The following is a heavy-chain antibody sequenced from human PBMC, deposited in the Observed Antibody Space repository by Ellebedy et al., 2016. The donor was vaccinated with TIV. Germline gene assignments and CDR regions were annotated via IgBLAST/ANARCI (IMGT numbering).Heavy chain of an antibody. CDR3: ASAGRSGGGRMDV. CDR1: GGSISNPNW. Sequence: SQTLSLTCVVSGGSISNPNWWGWVRQTPGKGPEWIGEIYHIGRTNYNPSLQSRLTISVDKSDNQFSLKLTSVTAADTAVYYCASAGRSGGGRMDVWGQGTTVTVSS. CDR2: IYHIGRT. J-gene: IGHJ6*02. D-gene: IGHD3-16*01. V-gene: IGHV4-4*02.